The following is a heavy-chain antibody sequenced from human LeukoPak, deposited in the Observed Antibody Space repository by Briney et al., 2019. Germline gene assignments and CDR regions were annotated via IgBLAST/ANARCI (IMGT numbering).Heavy chain of an antibody. CDR2: FDPEDNET. D-gene: IGHD5-12*01. J-gene: IGHJ4*02. V-gene: IGHV1-24*01. CDR1: GYSLSELS. CDR3: ARQGYSAYEILDY. Sequence: ASVKVSCKVSGYSLSELSMHWVRQAPGKGLEWMGGFDPEDNETIYAQKFQGRVTMTEDTSTDTAYLELSRLRSDDTVVYFCARQGYSAYEILDYWGQGTLVTVSS.